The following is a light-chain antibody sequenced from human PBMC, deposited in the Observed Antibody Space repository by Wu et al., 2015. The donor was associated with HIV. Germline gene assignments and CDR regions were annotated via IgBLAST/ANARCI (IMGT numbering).Light chain of an antibody. Sequence: DIQMTQSPSTLSASVGDRVTITCRASQSINDYLAWYQQKPGKAPKLLIYKASTLQSGVPSRFSGSGSGTEFTHTISSLQPDDFATYYCQHLNDYSPLYAFGQGTKVEIK. J-gene: IGKJ2*01. CDR3: QHLNDYSPLYA. V-gene: IGKV1-5*03. CDR2: KAS. CDR1: QSINDY.